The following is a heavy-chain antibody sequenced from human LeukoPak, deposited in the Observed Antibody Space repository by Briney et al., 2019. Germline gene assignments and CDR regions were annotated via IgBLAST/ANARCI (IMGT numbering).Heavy chain of an antibody. Sequence: PGGSLRLSCAASGFTFSSYAMHWVRQAPGKGLEWVAVISYDGSNKYYADSVKGRFTISRDNSKNTLYLQMNSLRAEDTAVYYCARAHCSSTSCLRRGYLDYWGQGTLVTVSS. CDR2: ISYDGSNK. CDR3: ARAHCSSTSCLRRGYLDY. V-gene: IGHV3-30-3*01. J-gene: IGHJ4*02. D-gene: IGHD2-2*01. CDR1: GFTFSSYA.